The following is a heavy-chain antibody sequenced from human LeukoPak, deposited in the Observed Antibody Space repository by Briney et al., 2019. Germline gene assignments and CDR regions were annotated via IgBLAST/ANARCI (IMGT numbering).Heavy chain of an antibody. V-gene: IGHV4-34*01. Sequence: SETLSLTCAVYGGSFSGYYWSWIRQPPGKGLEWIGEINHSGSTNYNPSLKSRVTISVDTSKNQFSLKLSSVTAADTAVYYCARGRGWQQLVRGKSFDAFDIWGQGTMVTVSS. D-gene: IGHD6-13*01. J-gene: IGHJ3*02. CDR3: ARGRGWQQLVRGKSFDAFDI. CDR2: INHSGST. CDR1: GGSFSGYY.